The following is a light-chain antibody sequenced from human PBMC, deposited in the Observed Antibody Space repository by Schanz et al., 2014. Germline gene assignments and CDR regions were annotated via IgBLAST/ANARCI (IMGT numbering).Light chain of an antibody. CDR2: GTS. CDR1: QTVSNN. J-gene: IGKJ3*01. Sequence: EIVMTQSPATLSVSPGERGTLSCRASQTVSNNLAWYQQKPGQTPRLLIYGTSSRATGIPDKFSGSGSATDFTLTISRLEPEDFAVYYCQQYGSSPLFTFGPGTKVDIK. V-gene: IGKV3-20*01. CDR3: QQYGSSPLFT.